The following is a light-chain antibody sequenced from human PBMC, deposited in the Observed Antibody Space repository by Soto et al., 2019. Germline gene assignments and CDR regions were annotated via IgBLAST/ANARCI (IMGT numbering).Light chain of an antibody. J-gene: IGKJ2*01. CDR1: QRISSW. V-gene: IGKV1-5*03. CDR2: KAS. CDR3: QQYSTYSYT. Sequence: DIQMTQSPSTLSASVGDRVTITCRASQRISSWLAWYQQKPGKAPKLLIYKASSLESGVPSRFSGSRSGTEYTLTISSLQPDDFATYYCQQYSTYSYTFGQGTKLEIK.